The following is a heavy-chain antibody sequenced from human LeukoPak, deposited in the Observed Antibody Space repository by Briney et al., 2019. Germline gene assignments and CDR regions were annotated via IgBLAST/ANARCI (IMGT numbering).Heavy chain of an antibody. CDR3: ARVPIQLWLGENGY. D-gene: IGHD5-18*01. J-gene: IGHJ4*02. V-gene: IGHV4-39*07. CDR2: IYYSGST. Sequence: LETLSLTCTVSGGSISSSSYYWGWIRQPPGKGLEWIGSIYYSGSTYYNPSLKSRVTISVDTSKNQFSLKLSSVTAADTAVYYCARVPIQLWLGENGYWGQGTLVTVSS. CDR1: GGSISSSSYY.